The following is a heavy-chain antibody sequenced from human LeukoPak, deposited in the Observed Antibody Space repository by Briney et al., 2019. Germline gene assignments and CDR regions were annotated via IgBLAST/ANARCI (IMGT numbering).Heavy chain of an antibody. CDR2: IYHSGST. J-gene: IGHJ4*02. V-gene: IGHV4-38-2*02. Sequence: SETLSLTCTVSGYSFSSGYYWGWIRQPPGQGLEWIGSIYHSGSTYYNPSLKSRVTISVDTSKNQFSLKVTSVTAADTAVYYCARGLSLAGTRNWGQGTLVTVSS. CDR3: ARGLSLAGTRN. CDR1: GYSFSSGYY. D-gene: IGHD6-19*01.